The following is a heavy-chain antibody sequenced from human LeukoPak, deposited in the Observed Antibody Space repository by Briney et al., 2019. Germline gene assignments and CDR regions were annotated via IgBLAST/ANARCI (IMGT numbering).Heavy chain of an antibody. Sequence: SETLSLTCTVSGGSISSHYWSWVRRPPGKGLEWIGYVLDNVRTKDNPSLNSRFTLSADTSKNRFSLRLTSVTAADTAVYYCATIKRGNIFGFFDFWGQGILVTVSS. V-gene: IGHV4-59*11. CDR1: GGSISSHY. J-gene: IGHJ4*02. CDR3: ATIKRGNIFGFFDF. CDR2: VLDNVRT. D-gene: IGHD5-18*01.